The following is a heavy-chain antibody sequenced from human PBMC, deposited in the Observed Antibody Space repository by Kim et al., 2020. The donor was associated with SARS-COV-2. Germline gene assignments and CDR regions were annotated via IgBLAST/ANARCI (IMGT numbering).Heavy chain of an antibody. V-gene: IGHV3-49*03. J-gene: IGHJ6*02. D-gene: IGHD6-13*01. CDR1: GFTFGDYA. Sequence: GGSLRLSCTASGFTFGDYAMSWFRQAPGKGLEWVGFIRSKAYGGTTEYAASVKGRFTISRDDSKSIAYLQMNSLKTEDTAVYYCTRVREYSSSWNYYYYGMDVWGQGTTVTVSS. CDR3: TRVREYSSSWNYYYYGMDV. CDR2: IRSKAYGGTT.